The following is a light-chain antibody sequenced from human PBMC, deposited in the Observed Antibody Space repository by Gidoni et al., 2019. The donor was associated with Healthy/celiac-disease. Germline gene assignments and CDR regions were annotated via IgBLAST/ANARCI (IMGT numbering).Light chain of an antibody. CDR3: MQALQTPRT. J-gene: IGKJ1*01. CDR2: LGS. CDR1: QSPLHSNGYNY. V-gene: IGKV2-28*01. Sequence: DIVMTQSPLSLPVTPGEPASISCRSSQSPLHSNGYNYLDWYLQKPGKSPQLLINLGSNRAAGVPDRFSGSGSGTDFTLKISRVEAEDVGVYYCMQALQTPRTFGQGTKVEIK.